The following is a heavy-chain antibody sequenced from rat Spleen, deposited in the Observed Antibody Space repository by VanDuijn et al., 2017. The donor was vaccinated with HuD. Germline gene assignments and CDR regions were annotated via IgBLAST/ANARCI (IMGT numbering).Heavy chain of an antibody. CDR1: GFTFSNYG. D-gene: IGHD2-2*01. V-gene: IGHV5-25*01. CDR2: ITYDGGST. CDR3: ARAGYLRDWYFDF. Sequence: EVQLVESGGGLVQPGRSMKLSCAASGFTFSNYGMAWVRQAPKKGLEWVAYITYDGGSTYYRDSVKGQFTISRDNTKRTLFLQMDSLRSEDSATYYCARAGYLRDWYFDFWGPGTMVTVSS. J-gene: IGHJ1*01.